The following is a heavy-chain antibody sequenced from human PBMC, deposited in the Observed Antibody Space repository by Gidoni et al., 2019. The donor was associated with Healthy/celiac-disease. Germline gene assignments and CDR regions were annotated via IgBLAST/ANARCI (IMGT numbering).Heavy chain of an antibody. J-gene: IGHJ4*02. CDR2: IWYDGSNK. Sequence: PGKGLEWVAVIWYDGSNKYYADSVKGRFTISRDNSKNTLYLHMNSLRAEDTAVYYCARDSGAWGGNYLAGRYWGQGTLVTVSS. CDR3: ARDSGAWGGNYLAGRY. D-gene: IGHD4-4*01. V-gene: IGHV3-33*01.